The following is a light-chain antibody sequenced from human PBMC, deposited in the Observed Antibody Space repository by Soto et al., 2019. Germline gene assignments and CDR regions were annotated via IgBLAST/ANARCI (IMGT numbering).Light chain of an antibody. CDR1: QDIRNH. CDR3: QKYNKVPHGYS. V-gene: IGKV1-27*01. CDR2: ASS. J-gene: IGKJ2*03. Sequence: DFQMTQSPSSLSASVGDRVTITCRASQDIRNHLVWYQQKPGKVPNLLIFASSILQSGVPSRFSGSGSGTDFTLTISRLHPEDVAYYYCQKYNKVPHGYSIGQVTKVEIK.